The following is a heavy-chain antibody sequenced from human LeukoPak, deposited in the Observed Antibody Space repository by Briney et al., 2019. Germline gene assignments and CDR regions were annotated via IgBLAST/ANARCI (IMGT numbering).Heavy chain of an antibody. J-gene: IGHJ4*02. CDR2: IYHSGST. CDR1: GYSISSGYY. CDR3: ARLSGYNDY. Sequence: PSETLSLTCAVSGYSISSGYYWGWIRQPTGKGLEWIGSIYHSGSTYYNPSLKSRVTISVDTSKNQFSLKLSSVTAADTAVYYCARLSGYNDYWGQGTLVTVSS. V-gene: IGHV4-38-2*01. D-gene: IGHD3-3*01.